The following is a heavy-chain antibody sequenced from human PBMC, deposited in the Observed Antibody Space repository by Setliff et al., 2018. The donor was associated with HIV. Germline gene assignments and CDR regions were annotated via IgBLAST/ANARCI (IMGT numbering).Heavy chain of an antibody. J-gene: IGHJ4*02. Sequence: SETLSLTCTVSGGSMSTYYWSWIRQPPGKGLEWIGSINYSGSTYQNPSLKSRVTISVDTSKNQYSLKLSSVTAADTAVYYCARLAASIAARRRFDYWGQGTLVTVSS. D-gene: IGHD6-6*01. V-gene: IGHV4-59*05. CDR3: ARLAASIAARRRFDY. CDR1: GGSMSTYY. CDR2: INYSGST.